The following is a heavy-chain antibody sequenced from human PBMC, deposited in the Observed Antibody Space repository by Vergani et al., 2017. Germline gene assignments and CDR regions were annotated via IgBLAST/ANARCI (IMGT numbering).Heavy chain of an antibody. CDR3: AGPMVGAGGGLGY. D-gene: IGHD1-26*01. Sequence: QVQLQESGPGLVKPSEILSLTCTVSGGSISSYYWSWIRQPPGKGLEWIGYIYYSGSTNYNPSLKSRVTISVDTSKNQFTLRLSAVTAADKDVYYCAGPMVGAGGGLGYWGQGTLVTVSS. J-gene: IGHJ4*02. CDR2: IYYSGST. CDR1: GGSISSYY. V-gene: IGHV4-59*01.